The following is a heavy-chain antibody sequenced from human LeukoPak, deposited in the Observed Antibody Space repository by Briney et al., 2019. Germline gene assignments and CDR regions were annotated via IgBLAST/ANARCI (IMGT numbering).Heavy chain of an antibody. CDR1: GGSISSYY. CDR3: ARSGVPQR. J-gene: IGHJ4*02. CDR2: IYYNGNT. Sequence: PSETLSLTCTVSGGSISSYYWSWIRQPPDKGLEWIGYIYYNGNTDYNPSLKSRVTMSVDTSKNQFSLKLNSVTAADTAVYYCARSGVPQRWGQGTLVTVSS. D-gene: IGHD7-27*01. V-gene: IGHV4-59*01.